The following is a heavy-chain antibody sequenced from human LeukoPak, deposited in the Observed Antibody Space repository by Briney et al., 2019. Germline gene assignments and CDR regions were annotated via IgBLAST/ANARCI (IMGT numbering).Heavy chain of an antibody. Sequence: GGSLRLSCAASGFTFSSYAMSWVRQAPGKGLEWVSAIHSSGSNTYYADSVKGRFTISRDNSKSTLYLQMNSLRAEDTAVYYCAKDSRYCGNDCYSFFDYWGQGTLVTVSS. D-gene: IGHD2-21*02. CDR2: IHSSGSNT. J-gene: IGHJ4*02. V-gene: IGHV3-23*01. CDR1: GFTFSSYA. CDR3: AKDSRYCGNDCYSFFDY.